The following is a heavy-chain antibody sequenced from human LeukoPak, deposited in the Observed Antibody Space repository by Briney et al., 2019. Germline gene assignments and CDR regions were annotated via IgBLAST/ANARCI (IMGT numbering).Heavy chain of an antibody. J-gene: IGHJ4*02. Sequence: GGSLRLSCAASGFTFSSYGMHWVRQAPGNGLEWVAVISYDGSNKYYADSVKGRFTISRDNSKNTLYLQMNSLRAEDTAVYYCAKDVGNSGSYYWGQGTLVTVSS. CDR2: ISYDGSNK. CDR1: GFTFSSYG. V-gene: IGHV3-30*18. D-gene: IGHD1-26*01. CDR3: AKDVGNSGSYY.